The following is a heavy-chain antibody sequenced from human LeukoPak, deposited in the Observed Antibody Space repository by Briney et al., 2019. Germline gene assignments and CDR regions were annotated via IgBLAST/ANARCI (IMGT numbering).Heavy chain of an antibody. D-gene: IGHD6-13*01. CDR3: ARERIAAAELNGVFDY. Sequence: PSETLSLTCAVYGGSFSSYYWSWIRQPPGKGLEWIGYIYYSGSTNYNPSLKSRVTISVDTSKNQFSLKLSSVTAADTAVYYCARERIAAAELNGVFDYRGQGTLVTVSS. J-gene: IGHJ4*02. CDR1: GGSFSSYY. CDR2: IYYSGST. V-gene: IGHV4-59*01.